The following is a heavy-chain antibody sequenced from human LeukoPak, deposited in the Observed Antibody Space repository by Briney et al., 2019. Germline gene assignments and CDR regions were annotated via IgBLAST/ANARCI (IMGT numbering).Heavy chain of an antibody. CDR2: IYYSGST. J-gene: IGHJ4*02. CDR3: ARLDGMWLERGYFDC. D-gene: IGHD1-1*01. CDR1: GGSISSSSYY. V-gene: IGHV4-39*01. Sequence: PSETLSLTCTVSGGSISSSSYYWGWIRQPPGKGLEWIGSIYYSGSTYYNPSLKSRVTISVDTSKNQFSLKLSSVTAADTAVYYCARLDGMWLERGYFDCWGQGTLVTVSS.